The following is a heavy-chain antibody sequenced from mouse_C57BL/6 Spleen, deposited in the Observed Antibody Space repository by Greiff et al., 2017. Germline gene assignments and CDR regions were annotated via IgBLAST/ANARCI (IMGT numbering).Heavy chain of an antibody. V-gene: IGHV1-81*01. CDR1: GYTFTSYG. CDR2: IYPRSGNT. J-gene: IGHJ2*01. D-gene: IGHD1-1*01. Sequence: QVQLQQSGAELARPGASVKLSCKASGYTFTSYGISWVKQRTGQGLEWIGEIYPRSGNTYYNGKFKGKATLTADKSSSAAYMELRSLTSEDSAVYFCARCDTTVPFDYWGQGTTLTVSS. CDR3: ARCDTTVPFDY.